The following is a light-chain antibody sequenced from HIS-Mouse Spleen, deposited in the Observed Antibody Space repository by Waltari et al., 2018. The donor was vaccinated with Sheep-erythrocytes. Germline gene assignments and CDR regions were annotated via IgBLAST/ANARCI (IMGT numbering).Light chain of an antibody. J-gene: IGKJ4*01. Sequence: EIVLTQSPGTLSLSPGERATLSCRASQSVSSSYLAWYQQKPGQAPRLLIYGESSRATGIPDRFSGSGSGTDFTLTISRLEPEDFAVYYCQQRSNWLTFGGGTKVEIK. CDR3: QQRSNWLT. CDR2: GES. CDR1: QSVSSSY. V-gene: IGKV3D-20*02.